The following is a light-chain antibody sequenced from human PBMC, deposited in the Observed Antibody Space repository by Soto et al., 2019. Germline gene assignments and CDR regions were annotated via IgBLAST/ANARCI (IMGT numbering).Light chain of an antibody. V-gene: IGKV3-11*01. Sequence: ELVLTQSPATLSSFPGDRVTLSCRASQYINTRLAWYQHRPGQSPRLLIYQTSLRAAGIPARFSASGSGTDFTLTISAVQPEAFALSYCHQRQSWPRTFGQGTKVDIK. CDR2: QTS. CDR1: QYINTR. CDR3: HQRQSWPRT. J-gene: IGKJ1*01.